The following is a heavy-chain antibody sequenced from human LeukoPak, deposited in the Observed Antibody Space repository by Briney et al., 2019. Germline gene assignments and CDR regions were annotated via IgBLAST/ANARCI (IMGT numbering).Heavy chain of an antibody. J-gene: IGHJ4*02. D-gene: IGHD2-15*01. CDR2: IKSKTDGGTI. CDR1: GFSFNNAW. CDR3: TTIYCSAGSCYSGY. Sequence: GGSLRLSCAASGFSFNNAWMNWVRQAPGKGLEWVGRIKSKTDGGTIDYAAPVKGRFVISRDDSKNTLFLQMNSLKTEDTAAYYCTTIYCSAGSCYSGYWGQGTLVTVSS. V-gene: IGHV3-15*07.